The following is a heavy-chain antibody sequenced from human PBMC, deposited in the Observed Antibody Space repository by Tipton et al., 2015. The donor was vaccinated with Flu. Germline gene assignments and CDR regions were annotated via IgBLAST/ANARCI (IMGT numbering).Heavy chain of an antibody. CDR3: SAGPMYSRGALK. D-gene: IGHD6-13*01. CDR2: IYYSGST. J-gene: IGHJ4*02. Sequence: TLSLTCTVSGGSISSYYWSWIRQPPGKGLEWIGSIYYSGSTYYNPSLKSRVTISVDTSKNQFSLKLSSVTAADTAVYYCSAGPMYSRGALKWGQGTLVTVSS. CDR1: GGSISSYY. V-gene: IGHV4-59*05.